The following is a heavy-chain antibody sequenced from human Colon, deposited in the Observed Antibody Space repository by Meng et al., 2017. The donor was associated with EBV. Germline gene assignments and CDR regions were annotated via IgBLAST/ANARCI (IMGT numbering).Heavy chain of an antibody. CDR1: GGSICSGNW. Sequence: QVQLQESGPELVXPXXXXXLTCDVSGGSICSGNWWNWVRQPPGKGLEGIGDIYHSGSTNYNPSLKSRVTISVDKSKNQFSLKLSSVTAADTAMYYCARDPYATGWAGWGQGALVTVSS. CDR2: IYHSGST. D-gene: IGHD6-19*01. J-gene: IGHJ4*02. CDR3: ARDPYATGWAG. V-gene: IGHV4-4*02.